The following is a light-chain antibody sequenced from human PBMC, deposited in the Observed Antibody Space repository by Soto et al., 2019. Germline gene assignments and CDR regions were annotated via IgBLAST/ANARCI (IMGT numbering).Light chain of an antibody. V-gene: IGKV1-39*01. CDR3: HQTFTPPLT. J-gene: IGKJ4*01. CDR2: AAS. CDR1: QSISNF. Sequence: DIEMTQSPSSLSASVGDSVTITCRASQSISNFLTWYRKSPGRAPELLIYAASTLQRGVPSRFSGSGSGTDFTLTIRSLQPEDFATYWCHQTFTPPLTFGGGTKVEI.